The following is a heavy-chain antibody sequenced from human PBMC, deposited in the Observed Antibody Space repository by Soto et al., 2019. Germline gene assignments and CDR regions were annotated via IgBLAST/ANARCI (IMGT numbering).Heavy chain of an antibody. J-gene: IGHJ4*02. V-gene: IGHV3-11*01. CDR1: GFTFTDYY. CDR3: ARGNLFGEG. Sequence: QVQLVESGGALVKPGGSLRLSCAASGFTFTDYYMTWIRQAPGKGLEWISCISSRGSPIYYADSVKGRFTISRDNGKKSVYMQVNSLRVDDTAMYYCARGNLFGEGWGQGTLVTVSS. D-gene: IGHD3-10*02. CDR2: ISSRGSPI.